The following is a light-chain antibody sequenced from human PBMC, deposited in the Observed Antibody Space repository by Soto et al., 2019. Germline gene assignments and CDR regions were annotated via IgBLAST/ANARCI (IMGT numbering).Light chain of an antibody. V-gene: IGKV2D-29*02. J-gene: IGKJ5*01. Sequence: DIVMSQTPLSLSVTPGQPASISCRSSQSLLSSGGETYLFWYLQRPGQSPQLLIYEVSNRISAVPDRFSGSGSGTDLTLNISRVEAEDAGVYYCMQSTQLPLTFSQGTLLEVK. CDR2: EVS. CDR3: MQSTQLPLT. CDR1: QSLLSSGGETY.